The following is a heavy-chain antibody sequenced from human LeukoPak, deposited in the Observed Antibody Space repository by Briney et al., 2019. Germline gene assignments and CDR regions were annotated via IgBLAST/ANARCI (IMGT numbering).Heavy chain of an antibody. D-gene: IGHD3-10*01. J-gene: IGHJ4*02. CDR3: AKDIGEQWFFDY. Sequence: GGSLRLSCAASGFTFDYYAMHWVRQAPGKGLEWVSLISRDGGSTYYADSVKGRFTISRDNSKNSPYLQMNSLRTEDTALYYCAKDIGEQWFFDYWGQGTLVTVSP. CDR2: ISRDGGST. CDR1: GFTFDYYA. V-gene: IGHV3-43*02.